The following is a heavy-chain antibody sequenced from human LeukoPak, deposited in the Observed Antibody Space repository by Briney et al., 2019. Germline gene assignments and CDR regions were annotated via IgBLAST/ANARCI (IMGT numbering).Heavy chain of an antibody. CDR2: ISGSGGST. Sequence: GGSLRLSCAASGFTFSSYAMSWVRQAPVKGLEWVSAISGSGGSTYYADSVKGWFTISRDNSKNTLYLQMNSLRAEDTAVYYCAKAGSPTTPLGEFDYWGQGPLVTVSS. V-gene: IGHV3-23*01. CDR1: GFTFSSYA. D-gene: IGHD3-10*01. CDR3: AKAGSPTTPLGEFDY. J-gene: IGHJ4*02.